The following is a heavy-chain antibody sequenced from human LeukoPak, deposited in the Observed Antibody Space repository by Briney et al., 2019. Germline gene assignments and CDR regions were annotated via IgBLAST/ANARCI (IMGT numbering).Heavy chain of an antibody. CDR3: ARDEYRSRWLHP. J-gene: IGHJ5*02. CDR2: IKGDGSEK. Sequence: GGSLRLSCAASGFTFSSYWMSWVRLAPGKGLEWVANIKGDGSEKWYADSVKGRFTISRDNAQNSVHLQMNILTGEDTAVYHCARDEYRSRWLHPWGQGTLVTVTS. D-gene: IGHD5-24*01. V-gene: IGHV3-7*01. CDR1: GFTFSSYW.